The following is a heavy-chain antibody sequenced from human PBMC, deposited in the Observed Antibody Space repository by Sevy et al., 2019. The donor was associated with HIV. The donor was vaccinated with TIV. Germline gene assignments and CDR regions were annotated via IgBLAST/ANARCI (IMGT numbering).Heavy chain of an antibody. V-gene: IGHV3-74*01. CDR3: ARYVGATYPIDY. J-gene: IGHJ4*02. D-gene: IGHD1-26*01. CDR1: GFTFSSYW. Sequence: VGSLRLSCAASGFTFSSYWMHWVRHAPGKGLVWVSRINSDGSTTNYADSVKGRFTISRDNAKNTLYLQMNSLRGEDTAVYYCARYVGATYPIDYWGQGTLVTVSS. CDR2: INSDGSTT.